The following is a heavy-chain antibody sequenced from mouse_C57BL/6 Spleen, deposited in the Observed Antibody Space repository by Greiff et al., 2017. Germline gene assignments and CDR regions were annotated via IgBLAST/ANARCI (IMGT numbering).Heavy chain of an antibody. Sequence: EVKLVESGGGLVKPGGSLKLSCAASGFTFSSYAMSWVRQTPEKRLEWVATISDGGSYTYYPDNVKGRFTISRDNSKNNLYLQMSHLKSEDTAMFYCARGGVVRRTPYAMDYWGQGTSVTVSS. CDR3: ARGGVVRRTPYAMDY. J-gene: IGHJ4*01. CDR2: ISDGGSYT. D-gene: IGHD1-1*01. CDR1: GFTFSSYA. V-gene: IGHV5-4*03.